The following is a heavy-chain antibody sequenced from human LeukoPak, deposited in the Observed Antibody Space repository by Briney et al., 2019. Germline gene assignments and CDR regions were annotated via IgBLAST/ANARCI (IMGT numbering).Heavy chain of an antibody. Sequence: GGSLRLSCATSGFSFSSYAMSWVRQAPGKGLEWVAVISYDGSNVYYGDSVKGRFTISRDNSKNTLYLQMNSLRAEDTAVYYCAKIAVASPFFDYWGQGTLVTVSS. J-gene: IGHJ4*02. CDR2: ISYDGSNV. CDR1: GFSFSSYA. CDR3: AKIAVASPFFDY. V-gene: IGHV3-30*18. D-gene: IGHD6-19*01.